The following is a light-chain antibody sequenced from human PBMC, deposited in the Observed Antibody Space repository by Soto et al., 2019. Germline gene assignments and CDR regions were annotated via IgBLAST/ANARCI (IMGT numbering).Light chain of an antibody. Sequence: EIVMTQSPATLSVSPGERASLSCRASQSVSSNLAWYQQKPGQTPRLLIYATSTRATGIPARFSGSGSGTEFTLTISSLQSEDFALYYCHQRQSWPRTFGQGTKVDIK. CDR1: QSVSSN. CDR2: ATS. V-gene: IGKV3-15*01. J-gene: IGKJ1*01. CDR3: HQRQSWPRT.